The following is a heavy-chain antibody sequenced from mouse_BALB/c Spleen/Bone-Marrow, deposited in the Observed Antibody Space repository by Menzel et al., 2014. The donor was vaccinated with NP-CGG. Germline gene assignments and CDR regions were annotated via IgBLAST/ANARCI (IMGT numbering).Heavy chain of an antibody. CDR2: IWAGGGT. CDR1: GFSLTSYG. D-gene: IGHD3-1*01. CDR3: VRDREFSYAMDY. V-gene: IGHV2-9*02. Sequence: QVQLKESGPGLVAPSQSLSITCTVSGFSLTSYGVHWVRQPPGKGLQWLGVIWAGGGTNYNSALMSRLSISKDNSKSQVFLKMNSLQTDDTAMYYCVRDREFSYAMDYWGQGTSVTVSS. J-gene: IGHJ4*01.